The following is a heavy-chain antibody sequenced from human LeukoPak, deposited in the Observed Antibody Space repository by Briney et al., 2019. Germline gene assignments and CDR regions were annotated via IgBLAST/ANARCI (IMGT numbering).Heavy chain of an antibody. V-gene: IGHV5-51*01. CDR3: VRQRGASGTINHFDP. CDR2: IYPDDSDT. Sequence: RGESLKISCKTSGYSFTTYWIGWVRQMPGTGLEWVGAIYPDDSDTRYSPSFQGQVVISADTSIRTAYLQWNTLKTSDTAMYYCVRQRGASGTINHFDPWGQGTLVTVSS. J-gene: IGHJ5*02. CDR1: GYSFTTYW. D-gene: IGHD1-14*01.